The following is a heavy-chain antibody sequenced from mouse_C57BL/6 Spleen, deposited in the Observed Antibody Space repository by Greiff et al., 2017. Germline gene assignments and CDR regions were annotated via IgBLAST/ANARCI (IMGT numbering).Heavy chain of an antibody. J-gene: IGHJ4*01. D-gene: IGHD4-1*01. CDR1: GFSLTSYG. Sequence: VQLVESGPGLVQPSQSLSITCTVSGFSLTSYGVHWVRQSPGKGLEWLGVIWSGGSTDYNAAFISRLSISKDNSKSQVFFKMNSLQADDTAIYYCARGGLTGYYYAMDYWGQGTSVTVSS. CDR3: ARGGLTGYYYAMDY. CDR2: IWSGGST. V-gene: IGHV2-2*01.